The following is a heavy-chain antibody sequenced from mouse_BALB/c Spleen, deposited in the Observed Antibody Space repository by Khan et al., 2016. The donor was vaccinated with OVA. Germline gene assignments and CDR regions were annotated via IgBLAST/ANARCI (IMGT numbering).Heavy chain of an antibody. V-gene: IGHV1-7*01. CDR3: VNHGSSSAWFTY. D-gene: IGHD1-1*01. Sequence: QMQLEESGAELAKPGASVKMSCKASGYTFTIYWMHWVKQRPGQGLEWIGYIDPSTDYTEYNQKFKDKATLTADKSSSTAYMQLTSLTSEDSAVYYCVNHGSSSAWFTYWGQGTLVTVSA. J-gene: IGHJ3*01. CDR2: IDPSTDYT. CDR1: GYTFTIYW.